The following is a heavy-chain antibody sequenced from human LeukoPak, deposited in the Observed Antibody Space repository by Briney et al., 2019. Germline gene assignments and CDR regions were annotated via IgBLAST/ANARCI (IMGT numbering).Heavy chain of an antibody. V-gene: IGHV1-8*01. CDR2: MNPNSGNT. J-gene: IGHJ4*02. CDR1: GYTFTSYD. Sequence: ASVKVSCKASGYTFTSYDINWVRQATGQGLEWMGWMNPNSGNTGYAQKFQGRVTMTRNTSISKAYMELRSLRSEDTAVYYCAGGRGIMITFGGVIFSFGPDYWGQGTLVTVSS. D-gene: IGHD3-16*02. CDR3: AGGRGIMITFGGVIFSFGPDY.